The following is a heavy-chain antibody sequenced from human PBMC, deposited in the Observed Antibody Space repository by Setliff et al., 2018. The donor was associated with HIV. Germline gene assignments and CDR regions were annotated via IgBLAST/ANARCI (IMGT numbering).Heavy chain of an antibody. V-gene: IGHV3-23*01. J-gene: IGHJ4*02. CDR1: GFTFSSYA. D-gene: IGHD3-16*01. CDR2: ISGSGGST. CDR3: ATTQDGPGGNYFDS. Sequence: PGGSLRLSCAASGFTFSSYAMSWVRQAPGKGLEWVSGISGSGGSTYYADSVKGRFTISRDNSKNTLYLQMNSLRAEDTAVYYCATTQDGPGGNYFDSWGQGTLVTVSS.